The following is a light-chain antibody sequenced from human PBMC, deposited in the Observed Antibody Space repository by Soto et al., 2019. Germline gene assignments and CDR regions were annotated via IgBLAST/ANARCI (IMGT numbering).Light chain of an antibody. Sequence: EIVLTQSPGTLSLSPGERATLSCRASQTVSKNYLAWYQQKPGQAPRLLLYDAFNRATDIPDRFRGSGSGADFTLTITRLEPEDFAVYYCQQCAHSPLTFGQGTKVEMK. J-gene: IGKJ1*01. CDR3: QQCAHSPLT. CDR1: QTVSKNY. V-gene: IGKV3-20*01. CDR2: DAF.